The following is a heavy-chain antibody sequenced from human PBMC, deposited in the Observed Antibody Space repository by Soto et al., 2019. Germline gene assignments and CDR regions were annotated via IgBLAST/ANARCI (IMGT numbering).Heavy chain of an antibody. Sequence: QVQLVESGGGVVQPGRSLRLSCASSGFNLSVYAMHWVRQAPGKGLEWVAVISFDGNNKYYADSVRGRFTISRDISNSTLYLQMNNLQPEDTAVYYCARVGSSSIWCVTQFDYWGQGTLVTVSS. J-gene: IGHJ4*02. CDR3: ARVGSSSIWCVTQFDY. CDR2: ISFDGNNK. D-gene: IGHD2-2*01. V-gene: IGHV3-30-3*01. CDR1: GFNLSVYA.